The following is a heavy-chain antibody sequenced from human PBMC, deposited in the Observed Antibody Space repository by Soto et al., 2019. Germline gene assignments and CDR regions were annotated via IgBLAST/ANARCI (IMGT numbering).Heavy chain of an antibody. J-gene: IGHJ5*02. CDR3: ARHNGTTTSENWFDT. V-gene: IGHV1-69*13. D-gene: IGHD3-3*01. CDR2: IIPIFGTA. Sequence: SVKVSCKASGGTFSSYAISWVRQAPGQGLEWMGGIIPIFGTANYAQKFQGRVTITADESTSTAYMELSSLRSEDTAVYYCARHNGTTTSENWFDTWGQGTLVTVSP. CDR1: GGTFSSYA.